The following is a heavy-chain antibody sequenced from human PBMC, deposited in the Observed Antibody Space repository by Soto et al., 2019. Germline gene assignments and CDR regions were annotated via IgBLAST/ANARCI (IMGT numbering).Heavy chain of an antibody. CDR3: AGIAVAGPDDLYYGMDV. CDR2: IWYDGSNK. Sequence: PGGSLRLSCAASGFTFSSYGMHWVRQAPGKGLEWVAVIWYDGSNKYYADSVKGRFTISRDNSKNTLYLQMNSLRAEDTAVYYCAGIAVAGPDDLYYGMDVWGQGTTVTVSS. V-gene: IGHV3-33*01. J-gene: IGHJ6*02. D-gene: IGHD6-19*01. CDR1: GFTFSSYG.